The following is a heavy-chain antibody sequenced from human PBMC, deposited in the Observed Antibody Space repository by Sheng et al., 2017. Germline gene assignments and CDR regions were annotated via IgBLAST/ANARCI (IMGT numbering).Heavy chain of an antibody. D-gene: IGHD3-10*01. V-gene: IGHV4-30-4*07. CDR1: GGSISTGGYS. Sequence: QVQLQESGPGLVKPSQTLSLTCAVSGGSISTGGYSWSWIRQPPGKVLEWIGYIYYNGDTFYNPSLRSRLTMSVDTSKNQFSMRLASVTAADTAMYYCARGPYGSGNYYGMDVWGQGTTVTVSS. J-gene: IGHJ6*02. CDR2: IYYNGDT. CDR3: ARGPYGSGNYYGMDV.